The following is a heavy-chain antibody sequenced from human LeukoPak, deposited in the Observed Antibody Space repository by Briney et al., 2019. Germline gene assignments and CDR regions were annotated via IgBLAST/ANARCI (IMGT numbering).Heavy chain of an antibody. V-gene: IGHV3-30*18. CDR1: GFIFSSYG. CDR3: AKDGALAVAGTFDY. Sequence: GGSLRLSCAASGFIFSSYGMHWVRQAPGKGLEWVAVISYDGSNKYYADSVKGRFTISRDNSKNTLYLQMNSLRAEDTAVYYCAKDGALAVAGTFDYWGQGTLVTVSS. CDR2: ISYDGSNK. D-gene: IGHD6-19*01. J-gene: IGHJ4*02.